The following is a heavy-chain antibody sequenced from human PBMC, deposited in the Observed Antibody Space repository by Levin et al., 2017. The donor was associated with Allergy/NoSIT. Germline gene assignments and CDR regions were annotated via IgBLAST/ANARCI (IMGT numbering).Heavy chain of an antibody. CDR3: ARDGGSYSAFDY. V-gene: IGHV4-31*03. D-gene: IGHD1-26*01. J-gene: IGHJ4*02. Sequence: SETLSLTCTVSGGSISSGGYYWSWIRQHPGKGLEWIGYIYYSGSTYYNPSLKSRVTISVDTSKNQFSLKLSSVTAADTAVYYCARDGGSYSAFDYWGQGTLVTVSS. CDR1: GGSISSGGYY. CDR2: IYYSGST.